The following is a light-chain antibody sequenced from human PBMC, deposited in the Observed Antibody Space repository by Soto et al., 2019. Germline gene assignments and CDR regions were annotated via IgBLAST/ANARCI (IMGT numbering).Light chain of an antibody. CDR2: DAS. CDR1: QSISSW. J-gene: IGKJ2*01. Sequence: DIQMTQSPSTLSASVGDRVTITCRASQSISSWLAWYQQKPGKAPKLLIYDASSLESGVPSRFSGSGSETEFTLTISSLQPDDFATYYCQQHNSYLYTFGQGTKVDIK. V-gene: IGKV1-5*01. CDR3: QQHNSYLYT.